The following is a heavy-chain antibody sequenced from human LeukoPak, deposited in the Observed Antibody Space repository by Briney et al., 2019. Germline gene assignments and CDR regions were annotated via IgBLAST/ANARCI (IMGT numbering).Heavy chain of an antibody. V-gene: IGHV3-23*01. CDR3: AKDLREAGYSFGPPLFDY. CDR2: ISGSGGST. D-gene: IGHD5-18*01. CDR1: GFTFSSYA. Sequence: GGSLRLSCTASGFTFSSYAMSWVRQTPGKGLEWVSSISGSGGSTYYEDSVKGRFTISRDNSKDTLSLQMNSLRAEDTAVYYCAKDLREAGYSFGPPLFDYWGQGTLVTVSS. J-gene: IGHJ4*02.